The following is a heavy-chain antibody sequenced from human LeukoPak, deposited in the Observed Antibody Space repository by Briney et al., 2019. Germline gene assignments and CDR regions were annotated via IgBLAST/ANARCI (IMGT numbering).Heavy chain of an antibody. J-gene: IGHJ6*02. CDR1: GFTVSSNY. CDR3: ARLSVNHYYGMDV. CDR2: IYSGGST. Sequence: GGSLRLSCAASGFTVSSNYMSWVRQAPGKGLEWVSVIYSGGSTYYADSVKGRFTISRDNSKNTLYLQMNSLRAEDTAVYYCARLSVNHYYGMDVWGQGTTVTVSS. V-gene: IGHV3-66*04.